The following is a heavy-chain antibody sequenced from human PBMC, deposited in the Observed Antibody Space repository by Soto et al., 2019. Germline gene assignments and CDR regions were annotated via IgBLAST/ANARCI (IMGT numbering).Heavy chain of an antibody. D-gene: IGHD2-2*01. Sequence: EVQLLESGGGLVQPGGSLRLSCAASGFTFSSYAMSWVRQAPGKGLEWVSAISGSGGSTYYADSVKGRFTISRDTSKNTLYLQMNSLRAEDTAVYYCAKPNLGYCSSTSCLAAFDIWGQGTMVTVSS. J-gene: IGHJ3*02. CDR3: AKPNLGYCSSTSCLAAFDI. CDR2: ISGSGGST. V-gene: IGHV3-23*01. CDR1: GFTFSSYA.